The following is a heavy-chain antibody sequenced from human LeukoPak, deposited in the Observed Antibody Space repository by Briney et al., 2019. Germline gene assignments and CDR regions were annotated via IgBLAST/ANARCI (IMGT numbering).Heavy chain of an antibody. J-gene: IGHJ4*02. D-gene: IGHD5-24*01. Sequence: SETLSLTCAVSGGSISSSNWWSWVRQPPGKGLEWIGEIYHSGSTNYNPSLKSRVTISVDKSKNQFSLKLSSVTAADTAVYYCARSRVEMATIFFDYWGQGTLVTVSS. CDR3: ARSRVEMATIFFDY. CDR2: IYHSGST. CDR1: GGSISSSNW. V-gene: IGHV4-4*02.